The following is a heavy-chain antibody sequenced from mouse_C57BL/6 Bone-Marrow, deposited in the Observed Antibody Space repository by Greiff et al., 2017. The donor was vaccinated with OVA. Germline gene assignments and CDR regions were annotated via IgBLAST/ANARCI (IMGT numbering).Heavy chain of an antibody. CDR2: IHPNSGST. CDR3: ATPYYYGSSAYYFDY. V-gene: IGHV1-64*01. CDR1: GYTFTSYW. D-gene: IGHD1-1*01. J-gene: IGHJ2*01. Sequence: QVQLQQPGAELVKPGASVKLSCKASGYTFTSYWMHWVKQRPGQGLEWIGMIHPNSGSTNYNEKFKSKATLTVDKSSSTAYMQLSSLTSEDSAVYYGATPYYYGSSAYYFDYWGQGTTLTVSS.